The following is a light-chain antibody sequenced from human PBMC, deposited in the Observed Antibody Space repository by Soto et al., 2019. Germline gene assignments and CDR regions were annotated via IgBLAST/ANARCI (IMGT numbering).Light chain of an antibody. J-gene: IGLJ3*02. CDR1: SSDVGNYKY. CDR2: DVN. Sequence: QSALTQPRSVSGSPGQSVTISCTGTSSDVGNYKYVSWYQQHPGKAPKFMIYDVNKRPSGVPDRFSGSKSGNTASLTISGLQAEDEADYYCCSYAGSYTWVFGGGTKLTVL. V-gene: IGLV2-11*01. CDR3: CSYAGSYTWV.